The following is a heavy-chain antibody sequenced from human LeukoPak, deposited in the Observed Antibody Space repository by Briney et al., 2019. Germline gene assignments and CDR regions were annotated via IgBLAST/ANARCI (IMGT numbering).Heavy chain of an antibody. V-gene: IGHV4-31*03. J-gene: IGHJ4*02. Sequence: SETLSLTCTVSGGSISSGGYYWSWIRQHPGKGLEWIGYIYYSGSTYYNPSLKSRVTISVDTSKNQFSLKLSSVTAADTAVYYCARLSSGWAFDYWGQGTLVTVSS. CDR2: IYYSGST. CDR3: ARLSSGWAFDY. D-gene: IGHD6-19*01. CDR1: GGSISSGGYY.